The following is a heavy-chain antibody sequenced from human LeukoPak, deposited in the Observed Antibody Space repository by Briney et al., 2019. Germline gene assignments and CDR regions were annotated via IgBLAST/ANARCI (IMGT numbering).Heavy chain of an antibody. CDR2: ISSGGTYI. Sequence: PGGSLRLSCAASGFTFKNYGMNWVRQAPGKGLEWVSSISSGGTYIDNADSVKGRFTISRDNAKNSLYLEMNSLRAEDTAVYYCARPKGGTQREYGMDVWGQGTTVTVSS. D-gene: IGHD1-1*01. CDR1: GFTFKNYG. CDR3: ARPKGGTQREYGMDV. J-gene: IGHJ6*02. V-gene: IGHV3-21*06.